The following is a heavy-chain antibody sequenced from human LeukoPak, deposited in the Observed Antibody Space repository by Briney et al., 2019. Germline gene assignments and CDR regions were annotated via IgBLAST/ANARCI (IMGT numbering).Heavy chain of an antibody. CDR3: ARDLILEWLSPDYYYYMDV. CDR1: GFTFSSYW. V-gene: IGHV3-7*01. Sequence: GGSLRLSCAASGFTFSSYWMSWVRQAPGKGLEWVANIKQDGSEKYYVDSVKGRLTISRDNAKNSLYLQMNSLRAEDTAVYYCARDLILEWLSPDYYYYMDVWGKGTTVTVSS. CDR2: IKQDGSEK. D-gene: IGHD3-3*01. J-gene: IGHJ6*03.